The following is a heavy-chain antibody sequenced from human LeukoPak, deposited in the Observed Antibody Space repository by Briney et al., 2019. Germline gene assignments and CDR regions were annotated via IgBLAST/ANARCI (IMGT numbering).Heavy chain of an antibody. CDR2: IYTTGST. CDR3: ARSLFGYFWFES. D-gene: IGHD2-2*03. CDR1: GGSISTYY. Sequence: SETLSLTCTVSGGSISTYYWSWIRQPPGKGLEWIGYIYTTGSTNYNPSLKSRVTISVDTSKNQLSLILSSVTAADTAVYYCARSLFGYFWFESWGQGTMVTVSS. J-gene: IGHJ5*01. V-gene: IGHV4-59*01.